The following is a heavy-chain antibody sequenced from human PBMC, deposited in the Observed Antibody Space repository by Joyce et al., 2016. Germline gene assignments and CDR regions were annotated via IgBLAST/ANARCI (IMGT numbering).Heavy chain of an antibody. V-gene: IGHV3-21*01. D-gene: IGHD2-8*01. CDR3: ARSSYTNGIFDY. CDR2: LSSSSSYI. J-gene: IGHJ4*02. CDR1: GFTFSSYS. Sequence: EVQLVASGGGLVKPGGSLRLSCAASGFTFSSYSMMWVRQAPGKGVEWVSSLSSSSSYIKYTDSVKGPFTISRDNAKNSLYLQMNSLRVEDTAVYYCARSSYTNGIFDYWGQGTLVTVSS.